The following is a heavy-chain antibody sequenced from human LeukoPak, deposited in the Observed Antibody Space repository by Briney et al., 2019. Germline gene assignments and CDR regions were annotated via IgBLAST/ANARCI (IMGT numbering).Heavy chain of an antibody. CDR3: ARSGSSEVDY. J-gene: IGHJ4*02. Sequence: PGGSLRLSCAASGFTFSSYWMHWARQVPGKGLVWVSRINTDGSSTSYADSVKGRFTISRDNSKNTLYLQMNSLRAEDTAVYYCARSGSSEVDYWGQGTLVAVSS. D-gene: IGHD6-6*01. CDR2: INTDGSST. CDR1: GFTFSSYW. V-gene: IGHV3-74*01.